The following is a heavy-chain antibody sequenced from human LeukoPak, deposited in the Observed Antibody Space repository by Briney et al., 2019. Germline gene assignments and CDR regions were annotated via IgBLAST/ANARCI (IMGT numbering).Heavy chain of an antibody. Sequence: PGGSLRLSCAASGFTFSSYAMSWVRQAPGKGLEWVSAISGSGGSTYYADSVKGRFTISRDNSKNTLYLQMNSLRAEDTAVYYCAELDHSNYLKLDYWGQGTLVTVSS. CDR1: GFTFSSYA. D-gene: IGHD4-11*01. V-gene: IGHV3-23*01. CDR2: ISGSGGST. J-gene: IGHJ4*02. CDR3: AELDHSNYLKLDY.